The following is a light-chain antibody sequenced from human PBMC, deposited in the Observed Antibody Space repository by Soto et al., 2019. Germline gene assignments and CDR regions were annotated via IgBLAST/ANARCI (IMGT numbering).Light chain of an antibody. V-gene: IGKV3-11*01. J-gene: IGKJ1*01. CDR1: QSVSRY. Sequence: EIVLTQSPATLSLSPGERATLSCRASQSVSRYLAWYQHKVGQAPRLLIYDASSRDTGIPARVSGSGSGTDVTLTISSLEPEDFAVYYCHQRSNWPWTFGQGTKVDIK. CDR2: DAS. CDR3: HQRSNWPWT.